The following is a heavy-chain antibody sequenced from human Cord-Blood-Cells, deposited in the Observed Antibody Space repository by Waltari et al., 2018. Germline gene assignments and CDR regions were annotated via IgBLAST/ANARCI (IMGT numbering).Heavy chain of an antibody. J-gene: IGHJ1*01. V-gene: IGHV1-69*01. Sequence: QVQLVQSGAEVKKPGSSVKVSCKASGGTFSSYAISWVRQAPGQGLEWIGGIIPNFGTANYAQKFQGRVTITADESTSTAYMELSSLRSEDTAVYYCARGRYSSSWYTAEYFQHWGQGTLVTVSS. CDR2: IIPNFGTA. CDR3: ARGRYSSSWYTAEYFQH. CDR1: GGTFSSYA. D-gene: IGHD6-13*01.